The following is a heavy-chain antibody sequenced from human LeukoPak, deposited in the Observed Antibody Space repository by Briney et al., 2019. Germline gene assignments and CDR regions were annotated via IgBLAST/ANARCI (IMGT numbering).Heavy chain of an antibody. J-gene: IGHJ5*02. CDR3: ARGAYITMVRGVIPNNWFDP. V-gene: IGHV4-31*03. D-gene: IGHD3-10*01. CDR2: IYYSGST. Sequence: SQTLSLTCTVSGGSISSGGYYWSWIRQHPGKGLEWIGYIYYSGSTYYNPSLKSRVTISVDTSKNQFSMKLSSVTAAETAVYYCARGAYITMVRGVIPNNWFDPWGQGTLVTVSS. CDR1: GGSISSGGYY.